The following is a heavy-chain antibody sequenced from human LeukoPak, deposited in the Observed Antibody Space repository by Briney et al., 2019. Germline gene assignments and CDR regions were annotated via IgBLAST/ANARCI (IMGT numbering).Heavy chain of an antibody. D-gene: IGHD4-17*01. CDR3: ARDKPTGDAFDI. CDR2: IYSGGGT. CDR1: GFTVSSNY. V-gene: IGHV3-53*01. Sequence: GGSLRLSCAASGFTVSSNYMSWVRQAPGKGLEWVSVIYSGGGTYYADSVKGRFTISRDNSKNTLYLQMNSLRAEDTAVYYCARDKPTGDAFDIWGQGTMVTVSS. J-gene: IGHJ3*02.